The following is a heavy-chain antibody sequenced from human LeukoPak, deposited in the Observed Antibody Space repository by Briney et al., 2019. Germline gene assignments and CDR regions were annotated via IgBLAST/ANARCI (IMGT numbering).Heavy chain of an antibody. J-gene: IGHJ4*02. Sequence: GGSLRLSCAASGFTFSTYGMSWVRQAPGKGLGWVSGISGSGGSRFYTDSVKGRFTISRDNSKNTLYLQMNSQRAEDTAVYYCAKLREWELPDLFDYWGQGTLVTVSS. CDR2: ISGSGGSR. CDR1: GFTFSTYG. V-gene: IGHV3-23*01. CDR3: AKLREWELPDLFDY. D-gene: IGHD1-26*01.